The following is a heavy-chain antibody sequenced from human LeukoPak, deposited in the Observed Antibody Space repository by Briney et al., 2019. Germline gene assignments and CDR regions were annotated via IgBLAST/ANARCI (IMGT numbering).Heavy chain of an antibody. J-gene: IGHJ6*02. CDR1: GFTFSSYA. D-gene: IGHD3-22*01. V-gene: IGHV3-30-3*01. Sequence: PGGSLRLSCAASGFTFSSYAMHWVRQAPGKGLEWVAVISYDGSNKYYADSVKGRFTISRDNSKNTLYLQMNSLRAEDTAVYYCARSGMGYDSSGYWVHYYYYGMDVWGQGTTVTVSS. CDR3: ARSGMGYDSSGYWVHYYYYGMDV. CDR2: ISYDGSNK.